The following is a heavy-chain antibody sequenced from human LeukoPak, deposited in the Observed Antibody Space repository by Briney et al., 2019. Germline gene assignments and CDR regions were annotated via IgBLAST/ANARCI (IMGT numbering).Heavy chain of an antibody. D-gene: IGHD1-7*01. CDR1: GDSVSSNTAT. V-gene: IGHV6-1*01. CDR2: TYYRSKWNK. J-gene: IGHJ4*02. CDR3: ARGYMGTTDY. Sequence: SQTLSLTCLISGDSVSSNTATWNWIRQSPSRGLEWLGRTYYRSKWNKNYAASVKSRITINPDTSKNQLSLQLNSVTPEDTAVYYCARGYMGTTDYWGQGTLVIVSS.